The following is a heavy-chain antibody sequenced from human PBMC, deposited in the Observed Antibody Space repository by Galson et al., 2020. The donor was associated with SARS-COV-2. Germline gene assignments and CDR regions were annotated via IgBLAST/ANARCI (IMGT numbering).Heavy chain of an antibody. CDR1: GGSISSGSYY. Sequence: SETLPLTCTVSGGSISSGSYYWSWIRQPAGKGLEWIGRIYTSGSTNYNPSLKSRVTISVDTSKNQFSLKLSSVTAADTAVYYCAREGSSWYYFDYWGQGTLVTVSS. CDR2: IYTSGST. V-gene: IGHV4-61*02. CDR3: AREGSSWYYFDY. D-gene: IGHD6-13*01. J-gene: IGHJ4*02.